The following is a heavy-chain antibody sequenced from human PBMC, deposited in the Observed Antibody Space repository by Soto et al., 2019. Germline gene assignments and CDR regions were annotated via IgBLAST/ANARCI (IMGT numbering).Heavy chain of an antibody. CDR1: GSIFRGYG. D-gene: IGHD3-3*01. J-gene: IGHJ4*02. CDR3: ANIGVVNPPELY. V-gene: IGHV3-33*06. CDR2: IRYDGSNI. Sequence: GGSLRLSCAASGSIFRGYGMRWVRQAPGKGLEWVAVIRYDGSNINYADSVMGRFTISRDNSKDTLYLQMNSLRAEDTAVYYCANIGVVNPPELYWGQGTLVTVSS.